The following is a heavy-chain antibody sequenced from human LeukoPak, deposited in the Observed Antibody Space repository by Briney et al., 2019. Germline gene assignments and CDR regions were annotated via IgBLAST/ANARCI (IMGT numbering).Heavy chain of an antibody. CDR2: ISWNSGSI. J-gene: IGHJ4*02. CDR3: AKDGIAVAGTGALDY. V-gene: IGHV3-9*01. Sequence: GGSLRLSCAASGLTFDDYAMHWVRQAPGKGLEWVSGISWNSGSIGYADSVKGRFTISRDNAKNSLYLQMNSLRAEDTALYYCAKDGIAVAGTGALDYWGQGTLVTVSS. CDR1: GLTFDDYA. D-gene: IGHD6-19*01.